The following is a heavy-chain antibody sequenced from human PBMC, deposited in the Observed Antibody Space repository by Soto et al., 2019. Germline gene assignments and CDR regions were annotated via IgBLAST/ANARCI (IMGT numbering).Heavy chain of an antibody. V-gene: IGHV3-30*18. J-gene: IGHJ6*02. CDR2: MSFDGSNK. D-gene: IGHD1-1*01. Sequence: QVQLVESGGGVVQPGRSLSLSCAASGFTFRSYGMHWVRQAPGKGLEWVALMSFDGSNKYYADSVRGRFTISSDNSKSTLYLQMDILRPEDTAVYYCAKEFGWELQLSHPYYNSGMDVWGQGTTVTVSS. CDR1: GFTFRSYG. CDR3: AKEFGWELQLSHPYYNSGMDV.